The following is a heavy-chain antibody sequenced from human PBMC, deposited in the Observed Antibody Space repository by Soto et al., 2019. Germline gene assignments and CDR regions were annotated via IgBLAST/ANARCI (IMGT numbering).Heavy chain of an antibody. Sequence: GGSLRLSCAASGFTFSSYGMHWVRQAPGKGLEWVAVISYDGSNKYYADSVKGRFTISRDNSKNTLYLQMNSLRAEDTAVYYCAKDRHKALDYWGQGTLVTVSS. J-gene: IGHJ4*02. V-gene: IGHV3-30*18. CDR1: GFTFSSYG. CDR3: AKDRHKALDY. CDR2: ISYDGSNK.